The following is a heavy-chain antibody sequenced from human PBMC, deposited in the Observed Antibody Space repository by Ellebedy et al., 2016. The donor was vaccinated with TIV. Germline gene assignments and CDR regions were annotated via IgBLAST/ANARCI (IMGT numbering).Heavy chain of an antibody. Sequence: PGGSLRLSCAASGFTFSSYAMNWIRQAPGKGLVWLSRINGDGGFTSHAAFVKGRFTISRDNAKNTLDLQMNSLKAEDTAMYYCSTLSDTGYWGHGTLVTVSS. CDR3: STLSDTGY. D-gene: IGHD2-21*02. CDR2: INGDGGFT. J-gene: IGHJ4*01. CDR1: GFTFSSYA. V-gene: IGHV3-74*01.